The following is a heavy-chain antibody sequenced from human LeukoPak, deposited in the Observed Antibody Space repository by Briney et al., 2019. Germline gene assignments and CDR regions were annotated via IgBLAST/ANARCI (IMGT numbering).Heavy chain of an antibody. Sequence: GASVKVSCKASGYTFTSYGISWVRQAPGQGLEWMGWISVFNGNTKYAQNSQGRVTMTTDTSTSTAYMELRSLRSDDTAVYYCARVGGYYYDSSVSPPSYYFDYWGQGTLVTVSS. CDR2: ISVFNGNT. J-gene: IGHJ4*02. CDR1: GYTFTSYG. V-gene: IGHV1-18*01. CDR3: ARVGGYYYDSSVSPPSYYFDY. D-gene: IGHD3-22*01.